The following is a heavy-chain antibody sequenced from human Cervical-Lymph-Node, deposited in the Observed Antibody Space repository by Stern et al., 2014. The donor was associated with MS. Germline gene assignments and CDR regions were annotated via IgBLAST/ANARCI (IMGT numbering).Heavy chain of an antibody. V-gene: IGHV3-33*01. CDR3: ARDWVVLVPAASGMDV. CDR2: IYYDGSQK. CDR1: GFTFSRYG. Sequence: VQLVESGGGVVQPGQSLRLSCAASGFTFSRYGMHWVRQAPGKGLEWGAVIYYDGSQKFYADSVKGRFTISRDNSKNTFYLQMNSLRADDTAVYYCARDWVVLVPAASGMDVWGQGTTVIVSS. D-gene: IGHD2-2*01. J-gene: IGHJ6*02.